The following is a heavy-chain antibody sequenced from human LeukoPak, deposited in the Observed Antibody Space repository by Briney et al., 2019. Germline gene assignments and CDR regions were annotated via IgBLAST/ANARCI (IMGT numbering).Heavy chain of an antibody. CDR3: ARGYVGVGVAGEIDL. D-gene: IGHD6-19*01. CDR1: GFTFGVYA. CDR2: IRSEAYGGRA. Sequence: GGSLRLSCTASGFTFGVYAMSWFRQVPGKGLEWVGFIRSEAYGGRAEYAASVKDRFTISRDDSKSTAYLQMNNLQNEDTAVYWCARGYVGVGVAGEIDLWGQGTTVTVSS. V-gene: IGHV3-49*03. J-gene: IGHJ3*01.